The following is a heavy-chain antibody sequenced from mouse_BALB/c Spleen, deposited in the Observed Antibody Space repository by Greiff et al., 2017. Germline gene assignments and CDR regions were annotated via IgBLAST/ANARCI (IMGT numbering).Heavy chain of an antibody. CDR3: ARDDVFDY. V-gene: IGHV5-12-1*01. J-gene: IGHJ2*01. D-gene: IGHD2-12*01. Sequence: EVMLVESGGGLVKPGGSLKLSCAASGFAFSSYDMSWVRQTPEKRLEWVAYISSGGGSTYYPDTVKGRFTISRDNAKNNLYLQMSSLKSEDTAMYYCARDDVFDYWGQGTTLTVSS. CDR2: ISSGGGST. CDR1: GFAFSSYD.